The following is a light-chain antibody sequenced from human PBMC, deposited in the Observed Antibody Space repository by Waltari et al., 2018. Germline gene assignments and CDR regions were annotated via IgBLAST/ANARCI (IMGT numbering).Light chain of an antibody. J-gene: IGKJ4*01. CDR2: RVS. V-gene: IGKV2-29*02. Sequence: DIVLTQTPLSLPVTPGEPASFSCRSSQSLLHDDGKTYLSWYLQKPGQPPRLLIYRVSSWISGVPDGFIGSGSDTDFTLKINSVKAEDVGVYYCMQVLQTPLTFCGGTKVEIK. CDR1: QSLLHDDGKTY. CDR3: MQVLQTPLT.